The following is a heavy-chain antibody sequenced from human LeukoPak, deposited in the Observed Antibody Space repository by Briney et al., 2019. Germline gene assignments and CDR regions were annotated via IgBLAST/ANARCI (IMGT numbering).Heavy chain of an antibody. D-gene: IGHD6-19*01. CDR3: ARHRSGSSWFAP. Sequence: SETLSLTCTVSGYSISSGYYWGWIRQPPGKGLEWIGSIYHSGSTYYNPSLKSRVTISVDTSKSQFSLRLSSLTAADTAVYYCARHRSGSSWFAPWGQGTLVTVSS. CDR2: IYHSGST. CDR1: GYSISSGYY. J-gene: IGHJ5*02. V-gene: IGHV4-38-2*02.